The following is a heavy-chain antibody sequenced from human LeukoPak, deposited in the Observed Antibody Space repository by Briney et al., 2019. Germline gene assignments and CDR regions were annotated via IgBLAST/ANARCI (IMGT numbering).Heavy chain of an antibody. J-gene: IGHJ2*01. V-gene: IGHV4-59*08. CDR1: GGSISSYY. D-gene: IGHD1-7*01. CDR3: ARPTELRGFDL. Sequence: SETLSLTCTVSGGSISSYYWSWIRQPPGKGLEWIGYIYYSGSTNYNPSLKSRVTISVDTSKNQFSLKLSSVTAADTAVYYCARPTELRGFDLWGRGTLATVSS. CDR2: IYYSGST.